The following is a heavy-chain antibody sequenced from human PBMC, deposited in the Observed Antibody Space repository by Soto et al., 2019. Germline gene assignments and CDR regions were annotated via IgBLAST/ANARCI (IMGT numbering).Heavy chain of an antibody. CDR3: ARDTLLVSRSAWFDP. Sequence: EVQLVESGGGLVKPGGSLRLSCAASGFTFSSYSMNWVRQAPGKGLEWVSSISSSSSYIYYADSVKGRFTISRDNAKNSLYLQMNSLRAEDTAVYYCARDTLLVSRSAWFDPWGQGTLVTVSS. V-gene: IGHV3-21*01. CDR2: ISSSSSYI. CDR1: GFTFSSYS. D-gene: IGHD3-10*01. J-gene: IGHJ5*02.